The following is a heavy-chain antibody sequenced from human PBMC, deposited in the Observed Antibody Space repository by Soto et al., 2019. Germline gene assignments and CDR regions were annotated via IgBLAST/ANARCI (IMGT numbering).Heavy chain of an antibody. D-gene: IGHD2-15*01. J-gene: IGHJ4*02. Sequence: QVQLQQWGAGLLKPSETLSLTCDVYGGSFSGYYWSWIRQPPGKGMEWIGEINHSGSTNYNPSLKSRVTISVDTSKNQFSLKLSSVTAADTAVSYCARGGVVVPPRGFDYWGQGTLVTVSS. CDR1: GGSFSGYY. V-gene: IGHV4-34*01. CDR2: INHSGST. CDR3: ARGGVVVPPRGFDY.